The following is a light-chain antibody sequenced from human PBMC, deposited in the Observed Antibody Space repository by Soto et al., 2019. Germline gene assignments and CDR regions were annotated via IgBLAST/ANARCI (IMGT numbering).Light chain of an antibody. CDR2: DVT. Sequence: QSVLTQPASVSGSHGQSITISYTGNSSDVGGYNYVSWYQHHPGKAPKLIIYDVTNRPSGVSNPFSGSKSGNTASLTISGLQPEDEADYYCSSYTTSNTRQIVFGTGTKVTVL. CDR3: SSYTTSNTRQIV. J-gene: IGLJ1*01. V-gene: IGLV2-14*03. CDR1: SSDVGGYNY.